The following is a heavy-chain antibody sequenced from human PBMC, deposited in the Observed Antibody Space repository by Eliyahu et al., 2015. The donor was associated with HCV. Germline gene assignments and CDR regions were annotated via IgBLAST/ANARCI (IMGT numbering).Heavy chain of an antibody. V-gene: IGHV2-5*02. CDR2: IYWDDDK. CDR3: AHSRRSGYSYGSISEKDKKRVYFDY. CDR1: GFSLSTSGVG. D-gene: IGHD5-18*01. Sequence: QITLKESGPTLVKPTQTLTLTCTFSGFSLSTSGVGVGWIRQPPGKALEWLALIYWDDDKRYSPSLKSRLTITKDTSKNQVVLTMTNMDPVDTATYYCAHSRRSGYSYGSISEKDKKRVYFDYWGQGTLVTVSS. J-gene: IGHJ4*02.